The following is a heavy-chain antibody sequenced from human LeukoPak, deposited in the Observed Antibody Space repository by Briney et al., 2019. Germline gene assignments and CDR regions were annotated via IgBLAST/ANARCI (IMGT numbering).Heavy chain of an antibody. CDR3: ARASWYYYDGSGALDWLDP. J-gene: IGHJ5*02. CDR1: GGSISSSSYY. D-gene: IGHD3-22*01. V-gene: IGHV4-61*09. CDR2: IYARGST. Sequence: SETLSLTCTVPGGSISSSSYYWSWIRQPAGKGLEWIGHIYARGSTNLNPSLKSRVTISVDTSKNQFSLKLSSVTAADTAVYYCARASWYYYDGSGALDWLDPWGQGTHVTVSS.